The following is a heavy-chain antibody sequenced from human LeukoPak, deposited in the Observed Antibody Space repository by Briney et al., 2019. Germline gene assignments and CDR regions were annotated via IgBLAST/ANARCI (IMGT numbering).Heavy chain of an antibody. V-gene: IGHV1-2*02. D-gene: IGHD6-13*01. J-gene: IGHJ6*02. CDR2: INPNSGGT. CDR1: GYTFTGYH. Sequence: GASVKVSCKASGYTFTGYHMHWVRQAPGQGLEWMGWINPNSGGTNYAQKFQGRVTMTRDTSISTAYMELSRLRSDDTAVYYCARNYIAAAGPTYYGMDVWGQGTTVTVSS. CDR3: ARNYIAAAGPTYYGMDV.